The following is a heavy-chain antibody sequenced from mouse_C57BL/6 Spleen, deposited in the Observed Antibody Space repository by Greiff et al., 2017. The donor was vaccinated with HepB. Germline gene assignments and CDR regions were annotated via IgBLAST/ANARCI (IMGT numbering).Heavy chain of an antibody. Sequence: VQLQQSGAELVKPGASVKISCKASGYAFSSYWMNWVKQRPGKGLEWIGQIYHGDGDTNYNGKFKGKATLTADKSSSTAYMQLSSLTSEDSAVYFCARDGGGYGAMDYWGQGTSVTVSS. CDR1: GYAFSSYW. J-gene: IGHJ4*01. V-gene: IGHV1-80*01. CDR2: IYHGDGDT. CDR3: ARDGGGYGAMDY. D-gene: IGHD2-2*01.